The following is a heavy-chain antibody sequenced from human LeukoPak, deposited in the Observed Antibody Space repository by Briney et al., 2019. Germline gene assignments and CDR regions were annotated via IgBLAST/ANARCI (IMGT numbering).Heavy chain of an antibody. CDR3: AKRHYGSVSYSNSRFDC. V-gene: IGHV1-2*02. J-gene: IGHJ4*02. D-gene: IGHD3-10*01. Sequence: GASVKVSCKASGYTFTAYYIHWVRQAPGQGLEWMGWINPNSGATNYAQKFQGRVTMTRDTPIGTAYMELSGLRSDDTAVYFCAKRHYGSVSYSNSRFDCWGQGSLVTVSS. CDR2: INPNSGAT. CDR1: GYTFTAYY.